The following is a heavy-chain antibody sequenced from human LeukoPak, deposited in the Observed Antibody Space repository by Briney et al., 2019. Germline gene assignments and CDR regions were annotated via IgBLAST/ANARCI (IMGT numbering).Heavy chain of an antibody. J-gene: IGHJ6*03. V-gene: IGHV3-30*02. D-gene: IGHD2-8*01. CDR1: PFTFSSYA. CDR3: AKDRCSNGVGCYYYYMDV. Sequence: RGSLRLSCAASPFTFSSYAMRWVRQAPGQGLEWVAYIQYDVSNQQYADSVKGRFSISRDSSKNILYLQMNSLRAEDTAVYYCAKDRCSNGVGCYYYYMDVWGKGTTVTISS. CDR2: IQYDVSNQ.